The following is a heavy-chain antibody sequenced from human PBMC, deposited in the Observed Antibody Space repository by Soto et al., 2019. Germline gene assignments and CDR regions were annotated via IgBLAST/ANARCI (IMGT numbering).Heavy chain of an antibody. CDR1: GFTFSSYA. Sequence: EVQLLESGGGLVQPGGSLRLSCAASGFTFSSYAMSWVRQAPGKGLEWVSAISGRGGSIYYADSVKGRFTISRDNSKNPLYLQMNSLRAEDTAVYYCAKDLFVDPFDYWGQGPLVTVSS. V-gene: IGHV3-23*01. D-gene: IGHD3-16*01. J-gene: IGHJ4*02. CDR2: ISGRGGSI. CDR3: AKDLFVDPFDY.